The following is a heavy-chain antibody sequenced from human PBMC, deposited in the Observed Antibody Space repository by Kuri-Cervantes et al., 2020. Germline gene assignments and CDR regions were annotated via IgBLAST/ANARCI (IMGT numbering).Heavy chain of an antibody. CDR2: ISSSGSTI. CDR1: GFTFSDYY. V-gene: IGHV3-11*04. D-gene: IGHD1-14*01. Sequence: GESLRLSCAASGFTFSDYYMSWIRQAPGKGLEWVSYISSSGSTIYYADSVKGRFTISRDNAKNSLYLQMNSLRAEDTAVYYCAKPQNLPTTSGYPLFDAFDIWGQGTMVTVSS. CDR3: AKPQNLPTTSGYPLFDAFDI. J-gene: IGHJ3*02.